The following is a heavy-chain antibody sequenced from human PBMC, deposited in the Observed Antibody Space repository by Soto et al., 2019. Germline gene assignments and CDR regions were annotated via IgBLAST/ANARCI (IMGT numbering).Heavy chain of an antibody. CDR3: AADRTVTTEVPYYFDY. Sequence: KVAWNGFGYAFSISAVQWLRQTRGQRLEWIGWIVVGSGNTNYAQKFRERVTITRDMSTSTAYMELSSLRSEDTAVYYCAADRTVTTEVPYYFDYWGPGTLVTV. V-gene: IGHV1-58*01. D-gene: IGHD4-17*01. CDR2: IVVGSGNT. J-gene: IGHJ4*02. CDR1: GYAFSISA.